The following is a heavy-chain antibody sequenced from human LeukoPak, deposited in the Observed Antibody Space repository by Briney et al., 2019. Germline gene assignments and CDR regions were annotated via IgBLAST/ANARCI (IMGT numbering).Heavy chain of an antibody. CDR1: GGTFSSYA. Sequence: GASVKVSCKASGGTFSSYAISWVRQAPGQGLEWMGRIIPIFGIANYAQKFQGRVTITADKSTSTAYMELSSLRSEDTAVYCCARLDMRPFDYWGQGTLVTVSS. CDR3: ARLDMRPFDY. CDR2: IIPIFGIA. V-gene: IGHV1-69*04. J-gene: IGHJ4*02. D-gene: IGHD3/OR15-3a*01.